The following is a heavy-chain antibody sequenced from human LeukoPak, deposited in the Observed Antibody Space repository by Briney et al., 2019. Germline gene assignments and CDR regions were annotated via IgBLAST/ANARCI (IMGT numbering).Heavy chain of an antibody. CDR3: ARDRYSGSYYGTLSY. Sequence: SVKVSCKASGGTFSSYAISWVRQAPGQGLEWMGWINPNSGGTNYAQKFQGRVTITADKSTSTAYMELSSLRSEDTAVYYCARDRYSGSYYGTLSYWGQGTLVTVSS. CDR2: INPNSGGT. CDR1: GGTFSSYA. J-gene: IGHJ4*02. D-gene: IGHD1-26*01. V-gene: IGHV1-69*10.